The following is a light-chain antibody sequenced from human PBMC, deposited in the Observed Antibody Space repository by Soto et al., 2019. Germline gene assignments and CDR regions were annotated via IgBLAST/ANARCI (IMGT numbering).Light chain of an antibody. CDR3: HQFGYSPRT. V-gene: IGKV3-20*01. CDR1: QTVNSDY. CDR2: ATS. Sequence: EIVLTQSPGTLSLSPGEIATLSGSASQTVNSDYLAWFQQRPGQAPRLLIFATSRRATDIPDRFSGSGSGTDFTLAIRRLEPEDFAVYYCHQFGYSPRTFGQGTKVDIK. J-gene: IGKJ1*01.